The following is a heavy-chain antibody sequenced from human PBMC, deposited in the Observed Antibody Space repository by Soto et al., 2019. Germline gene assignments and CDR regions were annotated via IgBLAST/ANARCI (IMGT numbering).Heavy chain of an antibody. CDR1: GGSIISASYS. D-gene: IGHD6-6*01. J-gene: IGHJ5*02. CDR2: IYSSGST. Sequence: QVQLQESGPRLVKPSQTLSLSCAVSGGSIISASYSWNWIRQSPGTGLEWIGHIYSSGSTYYNPSLKSRVSISVDTSNNQFSLKLTSVTAADTAVYFCAREDAARIERWFDAWGQGILVTVSS. V-gene: IGHV4-31*11. CDR3: AREDAARIERWFDA.